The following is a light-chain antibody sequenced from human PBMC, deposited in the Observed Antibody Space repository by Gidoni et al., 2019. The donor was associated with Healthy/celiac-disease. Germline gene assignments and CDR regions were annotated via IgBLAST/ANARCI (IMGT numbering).Light chain of an antibody. CDR3: QQYNSYSGT. CDR1: QSISSW. V-gene: IGKV1-5*03. J-gene: IGKJ1*01. Sequence: DIQMTQSPSTLSASVGDRVTITCRASQSISSWLAWYQQKPGKAPKLLIYKASSLESGVPSRFSGSGSWTEFTLTISSLQPEDFATYYCQQYNSYSGTFGQGTKVEIK. CDR2: KAS.